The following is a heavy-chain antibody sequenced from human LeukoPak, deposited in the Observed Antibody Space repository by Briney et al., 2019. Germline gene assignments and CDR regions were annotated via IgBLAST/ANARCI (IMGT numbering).Heavy chain of an antibody. J-gene: IGHJ6*01. V-gene: IGHV4-59*01. CDR1: GGSISSYY. D-gene: IGHD3-10*01. CDR3: AREEPQPMVRGGLDL. Sequence: PSETLSLTCTVSGGSISSYYWSWIRQAPGKGLEWIGYIYYSGSTNYNPSLKSRVTISVDTSKNQFSLKLSSVSAADTAVYFCAREEPQPMVRGGLDLWGQGTTVTVSS. CDR2: IYYSGST.